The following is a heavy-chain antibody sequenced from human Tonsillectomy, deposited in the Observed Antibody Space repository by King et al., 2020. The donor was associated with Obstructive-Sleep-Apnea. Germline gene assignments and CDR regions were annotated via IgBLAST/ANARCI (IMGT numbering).Heavy chain of an antibody. V-gene: IGHV1-8*01. J-gene: IGHJ5*02. D-gene: IGHD3-10*01. Sequence: VQLVESGAEVKKPGASVKVSCKASGYTFTSYDINWVRQATGQGLEWMGWMNPNSGNTGYAQKFQGRVTMTRNTPISTAYMELSSLRTEDPAVYYCAGGMVRGAAFDPWGQGTLVTVSS. CDR1: GYTFTSYD. CDR3: AGGMVRGAAFDP. CDR2: MNPNSGNT.